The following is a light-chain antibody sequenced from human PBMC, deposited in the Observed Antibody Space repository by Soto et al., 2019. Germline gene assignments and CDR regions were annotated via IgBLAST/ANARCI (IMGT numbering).Light chain of an antibody. Sequence: QSALTQPASVSGSPGQSSTSSCTGTSSDVGSYHLVSWYQQHPGKAPKLMIYEVSKRPSGVSNRFSGSKSGNTASLTISGLQAEDEADYYCCSYAGSSTSVVFGGGTKLTVL. J-gene: IGLJ2*01. CDR2: EVS. CDR3: CSYAGSSTSVV. V-gene: IGLV2-23*02. CDR1: SSDVGSYHL.